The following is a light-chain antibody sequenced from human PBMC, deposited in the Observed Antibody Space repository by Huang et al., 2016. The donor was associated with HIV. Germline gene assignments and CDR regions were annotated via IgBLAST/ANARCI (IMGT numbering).Light chain of an antibody. CDR3: QQFNNWPLYT. CDR2: GVS. V-gene: IGKV3-15*01. CDR1: QSVSSN. J-gene: IGKJ2*01. Sequence: ETVMTQSPATLSVSPGERATLSCRASQSVSSNLARYQQKPGQAPRLLIYGVSTRANGVPARFSGSGSGTNFTLTIDSLQSEDFAVYYCQQFNNWPLYTFGQGTKLEIK.